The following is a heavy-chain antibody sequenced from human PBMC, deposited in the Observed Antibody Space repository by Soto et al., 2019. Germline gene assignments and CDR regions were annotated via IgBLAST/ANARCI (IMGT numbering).Heavy chain of an antibody. V-gene: IGHV3-30-3*01. D-gene: IGHD7-27*01. CDR1: GFTFSSFS. Sequence: PGGSLRLSCAASGFTFSSFSMHWVRQAPGKGLEWVALFSFDGSNKYYADSVKGRFTISRDNSKNTLYLQMNSLRAEDTAVYYCARDWTRLGAYYFDYWGQGTLVTVSS. CDR3: ARDWTRLGAYYFDY. CDR2: FSFDGSNK. J-gene: IGHJ4*02.